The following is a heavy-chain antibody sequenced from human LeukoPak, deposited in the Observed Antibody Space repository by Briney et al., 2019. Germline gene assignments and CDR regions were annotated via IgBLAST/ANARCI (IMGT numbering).Heavy chain of an antibody. CDR2: IYHSGST. Sequence: SGTLSLTCAVSGGSISSGNWWSWVRQSPGRGLEWIGEIYHSGSTNYNPSLKSRVTISLDKSKNQFSLKLTSVTAADTAVYYCARYRGGSGYHFDYWGQGTRLTVST. J-gene: IGHJ4*02. CDR1: GGSISSGNW. CDR3: ARYRGGSGYHFDY. D-gene: IGHD5-12*01. V-gene: IGHV4-4*02.